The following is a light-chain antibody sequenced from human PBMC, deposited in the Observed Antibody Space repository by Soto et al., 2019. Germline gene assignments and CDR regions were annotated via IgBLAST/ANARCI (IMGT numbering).Light chain of an antibody. CDR3: QQYGSSPPKT. CDR1: QSIISSY. Sequence: EIVLTQSPGTLSLSSWERATLSCRASQSIISSYLAWYQQRPGQAPRLIIYATSIRATGIPDRFSGFGSGTDFTLTISRLEPEDFAVYYCQQYGSSPPKTFGQGTKVDIK. J-gene: IGKJ1*01. V-gene: IGKV3-20*01. CDR2: ATS.